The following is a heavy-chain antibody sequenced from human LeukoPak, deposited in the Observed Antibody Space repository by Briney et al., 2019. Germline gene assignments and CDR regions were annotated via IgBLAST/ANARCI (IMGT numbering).Heavy chain of an antibody. D-gene: IGHD3-10*01. J-gene: IGHJ4*02. CDR2: IYTSGTT. CDR1: GGSFSTYY. V-gene: IGHV4-4*07. CDR3: ARDAKYYHGSRTYFFFEY. Sequence: KPSETLSLTCTVSGGSFSTYYWSWIRQPAGKGLEWIGHIYTSGTTNYNPSLKSRVTMSIDTSKNQFSLKLSSITAADTAVYYCARDAKYYHGSRTYFFFEYWGQGTPLTVSS.